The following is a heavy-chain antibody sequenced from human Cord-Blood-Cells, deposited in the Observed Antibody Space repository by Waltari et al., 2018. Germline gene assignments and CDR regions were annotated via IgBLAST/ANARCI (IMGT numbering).Heavy chain of an antibody. CDR2: IDYSGST. CDR1: GGSFSSYY. Sequence: QVQLQESGPGLVKPSETLSLTCTVSGGSFSSYYWSWIRQPPGKGLEWIGYIDYSGSTNYNPSLKSRVTISVDTSKNQCSLKLSSVTAADTAVYYCARSARSGYSSSWYNWFDPWGQGTLVTVSS. D-gene: IGHD6-13*01. CDR3: ARSARSGYSSSWYNWFDP. V-gene: IGHV4-59*01. J-gene: IGHJ5*02.